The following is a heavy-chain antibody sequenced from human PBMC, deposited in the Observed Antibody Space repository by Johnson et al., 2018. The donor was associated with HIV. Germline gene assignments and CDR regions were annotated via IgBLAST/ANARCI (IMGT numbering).Heavy chain of an antibody. D-gene: IGHD1-26*01. V-gene: IGHV3-30*03. CDR3: AREDLLTLTTTGAFDV. Sequence: QVQLVESGGGVVQPGRSLRLSCAASGFTFNNYGMHWVRQAPGKGLEWVAVISYDGSNTYYEDSVKGRFTISRDNAKNSLFLQMNSLRVEDTAVYYCAREDLLTLTTTGAFDVWGHGTMVTVSS. CDR1: GFTFNNYG. J-gene: IGHJ3*01. CDR2: ISYDGSNT.